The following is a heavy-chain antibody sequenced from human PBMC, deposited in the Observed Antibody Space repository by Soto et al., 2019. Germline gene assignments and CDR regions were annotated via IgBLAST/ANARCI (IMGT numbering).Heavy chain of an antibody. V-gene: IGHV3-74*01. D-gene: IGHD6-13*01. CDR3: ARVHSSSYHFFDY. J-gene: IGHJ4*02. CDR1: GFTFSSYW. Sequence: PGGSLILSCAVSGFTFSSYWMHWVRQAPGKGLVWVSRIKSDGSSTNYADSVKGRFTISRDNAKNTLYLQMNSLRAEDTAVYYCARVHSSSYHFFDYWGQGTLVTVSS. CDR2: IKSDGSST.